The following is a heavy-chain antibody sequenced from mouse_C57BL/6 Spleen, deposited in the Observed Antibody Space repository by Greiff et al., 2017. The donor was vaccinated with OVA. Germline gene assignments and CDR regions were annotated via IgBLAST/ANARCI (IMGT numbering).Heavy chain of an antibody. Sequence: VQLQQSGPELVKPGASVKISCKASGYAFSSSGMNWVKQRPGKGLEWIGRFYPGDGDTTYNGKFKGKATLTADKSSSTASMQLSSLTSEDSSVYFCAASYYYGSSPRYWYFDVWGTGTTVTVSS. CDR3: AASYYYGSSPRYWYFDV. D-gene: IGHD1-1*01. J-gene: IGHJ1*03. CDR1: GYAFSSSG. V-gene: IGHV1-82*01. CDR2: FYPGDGDT.